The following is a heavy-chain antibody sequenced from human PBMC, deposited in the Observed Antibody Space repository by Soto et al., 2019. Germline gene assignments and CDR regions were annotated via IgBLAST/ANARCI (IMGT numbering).Heavy chain of an antibody. D-gene: IGHD6-19*01. CDR1: GFTFSNYW. CDR3: ARARIAVAGFDY. J-gene: IGHJ4*02. V-gene: IGHV3-74*01. Sequence: PGGSLRLSCAASGFTFSNYWMHWVRQAPGKGLVWVSRINSDGSSTSYADSVKGRFTISRDNAKNTLYLQMNSLRAEDTAVYYCARARIAVAGFDYWGQGTLVTVSS. CDR2: INSDGSST.